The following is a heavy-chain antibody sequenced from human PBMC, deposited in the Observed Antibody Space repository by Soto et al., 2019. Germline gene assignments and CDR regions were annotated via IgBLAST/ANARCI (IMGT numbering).Heavy chain of an antibody. V-gene: IGHV1-18*01. CDR3: ASLGEYYYDSSGHHNYYYYYGMDV. D-gene: IGHD3-22*01. CDR1: GYTFTSYG. Sequence: QVQLVQSGAEVKKPGASVKVSCKASGYTFTSYGISWVRQAPGQGLEWMGWISAYNGNTNYAQKLQGRVTMTTDTSTSTAYMELRSLRSDDTAVYYCASLGEYYYDSSGHHNYYYYYGMDVWGQGTTVTVSS. CDR2: ISAYNGNT. J-gene: IGHJ6*02.